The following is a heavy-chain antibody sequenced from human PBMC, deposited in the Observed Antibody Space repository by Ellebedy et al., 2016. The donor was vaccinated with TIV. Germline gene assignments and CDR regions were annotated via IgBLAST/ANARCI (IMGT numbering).Heavy chain of an antibody. CDR3: AKPVLLWFGDPSPHNFDY. CDR1: GFTFSSYA. V-gene: IGHV3-23*01. Sequence: GGSLRLXCAASGFTFSSYAMSWVRQAPGKGLEWVSAISGSGGSTYYADSVKGRFTISRDNSKNTLYLQMNSLRAEDTAVYYCAKPVLLWFGDPSPHNFDYWGQGTLVTVSS. J-gene: IGHJ4*02. D-gene: IGHD3-10*01. CDR2: ISGSGGST.